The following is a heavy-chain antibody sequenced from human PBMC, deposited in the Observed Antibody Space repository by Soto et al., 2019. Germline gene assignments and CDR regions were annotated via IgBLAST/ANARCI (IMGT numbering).Heavy chain of an antibody. CDR3: TKDRWSPLKGYFEL. Sequence: EVQLLESGGGLVQPGGSLRLSCAASGFTFSTYAMNWVRQAPGKGLEWVSGVSGTGGNTYYADSVNGRFTISRDNSKNTMYLRMDTLRVDDTAVYYCTKDRWSPLKGYFELWGRGALVTVSS. CDR2: VSGTGGNT. D-gene: IGHD2-8*01. CDR1: GFTFSTYA. J-gene: IGHJ2*01. V-gene: IGHV3-23*01.